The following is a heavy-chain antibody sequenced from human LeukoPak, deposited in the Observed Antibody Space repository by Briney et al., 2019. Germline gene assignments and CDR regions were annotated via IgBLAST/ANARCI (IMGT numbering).Heavy chain of an antibody. CDR1: GFTFSSYG. D-gene: IGHD2-15*01. CDR2: ISYDGGNK. V-gene: IGHV3-30*18. Sequence: GRSLRLSCAASGFTFSSYGMHWVRQAPGKGLEWVAVISYDGGNKYYADSVKGRFTISRDNSKNTLYLQMNSLRAEDTAVYYCAKNLVAATPGAFDIWGQGTMVTVSS. J-gene: IGHJ3*02. CDR3: AKNLVAATPGAFDI.